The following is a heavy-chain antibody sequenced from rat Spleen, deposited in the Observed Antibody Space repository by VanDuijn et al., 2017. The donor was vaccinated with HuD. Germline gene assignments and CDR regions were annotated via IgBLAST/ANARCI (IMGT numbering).Heavy chain of an antibody. V-gene: IGHV5-35*01. CDR3: TAGGLGARNWFAY. J-gene: IGHJ3*01. Sequence: EVQLVESGGGLVQPGRSLKLSCVASGFTFNNYWMTWIRQAPGKGLEWVASITPDGSTTYYPDTVKGRFVISKDNAENTGYLQMNRLRSEDTAMYYCTAGGLGARNWFAYWGQGTLVTVSS. D-gene: IGHD5-1*01. CDR1: GFTFNNYW. CDR2: ITPDGSTT.